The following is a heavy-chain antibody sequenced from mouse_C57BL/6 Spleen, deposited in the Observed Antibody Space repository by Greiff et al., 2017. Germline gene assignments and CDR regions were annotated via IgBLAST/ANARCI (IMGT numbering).Heavy chain of an antibody. J-gene: IGHJ2*01. CDR3: ARINGRAYFAY. CDR1: GYTFTSYG. V-gene: IGHV1-81*01. CDR2: IYPRSGNT. D-gene: IGHD1-1*02. Sequence: QVQLKQSGAELARPGASVKLSCKASGYTFTSYGISWVKQRTGQGLEWIGEIYPRSGNTYYNEKFKGKATLTADKSSSTAYMELRSLTSEDSAVYFCARINGRAYFAYWGQGTPLTVSS.